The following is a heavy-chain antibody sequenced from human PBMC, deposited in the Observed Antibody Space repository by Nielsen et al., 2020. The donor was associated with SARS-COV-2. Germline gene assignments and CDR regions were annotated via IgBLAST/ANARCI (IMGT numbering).Heavy chain of an antibody. CDR1: GFTFSSYW. Sequence: GESLKISCAASGFTFSSYWMSWVRQAPGKGLEWVANIKQDGSEKYYVDSVKGRFTISRDNAKNSLYLQMNSLRAEDTAVYYCARTDAQWLVPSEFDYWGQGTLVTVSS. J-gene: IGHJ4*02. CDR3: ARTDAQWLVPSEFDY. CDR2: IKQDGSEK. V-gene: IGHV3-7*01. D-gene: IGHD6-19*01.